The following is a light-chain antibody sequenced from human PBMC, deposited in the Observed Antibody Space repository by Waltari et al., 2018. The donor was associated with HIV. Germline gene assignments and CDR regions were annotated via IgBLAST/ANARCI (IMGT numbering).Light chain of an antibody. CDR3: GTWDSSVGAAV. J-gene: IGLJ3*02. CDR2: DNT. Sequence: HSVSTQPPSVSAAPGQQVTLPCSGSSSNFGSGFVSCYQHLPGAAPRLLIYDNTKRPSWISDRFSGSKSGTAATLGITGLQAGDEADYYCGTWDSSVGAAVFGGGTRLTVL. CDR1: SSNFGSGF. V-gene: IGLV1-51*01.